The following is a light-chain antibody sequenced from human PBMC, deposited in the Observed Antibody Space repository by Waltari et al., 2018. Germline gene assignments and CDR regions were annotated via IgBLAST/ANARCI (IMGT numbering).Light chain of an antibody. CDR1: RSNIGAGYD. V-gene: IGLV1-40*01. J-gene: IGLJ2*01. Sequence: QSVLTQPPSVSGAPGQRVTISCPGSRSNIGAGYDVHWYQQLPGTAPKLLIYDNRSRPSGVPDRFSGSKSGTSASLAITGLQAEDEAAYYCQSFDNSLSGVVFGGGTKLTVL. CDR3: QSFDNSLSGVV. CDR2: DNR.